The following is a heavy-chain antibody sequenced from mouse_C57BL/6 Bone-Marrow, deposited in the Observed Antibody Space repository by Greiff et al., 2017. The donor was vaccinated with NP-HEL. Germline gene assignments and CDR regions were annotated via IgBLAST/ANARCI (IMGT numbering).Heavy chain of an antibody. D-gene: IGHD2-4*01. CDR2: INPSNGGT. CDR1: GYTFTSYW. Sequence: QVQLQQPGAELVKPGASVKLSCKASGYTFTSYWMHWVKQRPGQGLEWIGNINPSNGGTNYNEKFKSKATLPVDKSSSTAYMQLSSLTSEDSAVYDCARNGRLSWFAYWGQGTLVTVSA. CDR3: ARNGRLSWFAY. V-gene: IGHV1-53*01. J-gene: IGHJ3*01.